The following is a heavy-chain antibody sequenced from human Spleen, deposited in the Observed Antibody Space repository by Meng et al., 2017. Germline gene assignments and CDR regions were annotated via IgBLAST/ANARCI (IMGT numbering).Heavy chain of an antibody. CDR3: ARQEMGATFYYYAMYV. V-gene: IGHV4-34*01. J-gene: IGHJ6*02. Sequence: SETLSLTCAVYGGSFSGYYWTWIRQPPGKGLEWIGETDRSGSTKYNPSLKSRVTISVDTSKNQFSLKLSSVTAADTAVYYCARQEMGATFYYYAMYVWGQGTTVTVSS. CDR2: TDRSGST. D-gene: IGHD1-26*01. CDR1: GGSFSGYY.